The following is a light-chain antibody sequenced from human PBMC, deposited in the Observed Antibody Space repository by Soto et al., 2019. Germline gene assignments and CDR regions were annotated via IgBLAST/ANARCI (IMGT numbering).Light chain of an antibody. CDR1: QNIAIY. V-gene: IGKV1-39*01. CDR3: QQSYSIPLT. J-gene: IGKJ4*01. CDR2: TAS. Sequence: DIQMTQSPSSLSASVGDRVTITCRASQNIAIYLNWYQQKPGKAPQLLIYTASSLQSGVPSRFSAIGSGSGTGFTLTISSLQPEDFATYYCQQSYSIPLTFGGGTKVEIK.